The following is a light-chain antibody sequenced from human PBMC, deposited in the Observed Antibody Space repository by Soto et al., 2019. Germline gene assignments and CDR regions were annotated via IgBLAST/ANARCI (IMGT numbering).Light chain of an antibody. V-gene: IGKV1-39*01. J-gene: IGKJ1*01. Sequence: DIQMTQSPSSLSASVEDRVIITCRASQSISNHLNWYQQKPGKAPKLLIYAASSLQSGVPSRFSGSGSGTEFTLTISSLQPEDFATYYCQQSYSTPWTFGQGTKV. CDR1: QSISNH. CDR2: AAS. CDR3: QQSYSTPWT.